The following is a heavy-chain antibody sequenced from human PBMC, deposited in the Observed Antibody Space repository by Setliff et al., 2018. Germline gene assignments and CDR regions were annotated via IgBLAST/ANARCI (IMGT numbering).Heavy chain of an antibody. CDR3: ISLWLGYYGLDV. CDR1: GFIFKNYI. Sequence: LRLSCAASGFIFKNYIMSWVRQAPGKGLEWVGRIKRESDGGTTDYAAPVKGRFTISRDDSKNTLYLQMNSLKTEDTAVYYCISLWLGYYGLDVWGQGTTVTVSS. D-gene: IGHD5-18*01. CDR2: IKRESDGGTT. V-gene: IGHV3-15*01. J-gene: IGHJ6*02.